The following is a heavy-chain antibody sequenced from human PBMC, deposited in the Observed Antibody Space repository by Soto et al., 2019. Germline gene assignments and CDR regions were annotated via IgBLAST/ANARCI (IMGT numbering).Heavy chain of an antibody. J-gene: IGHJ6*02. CDR1: GGSFSGYY. V-gene: IGHV4-34*01. Sequence: SETLSLTSAVYGGSFSGYYWSWIRQPPGKGLEWIGEINHSGSTNYNPSLKSRVTISVDTSKNQFSLKLSSVTAADTAVYYCARERFGVVNYYYYGMDVWGQGTTVTVSS. D-gene: IGHD3-3*01. CDR3: ARERFGVVNYYYYGMDV. CDR2: INHSGST.